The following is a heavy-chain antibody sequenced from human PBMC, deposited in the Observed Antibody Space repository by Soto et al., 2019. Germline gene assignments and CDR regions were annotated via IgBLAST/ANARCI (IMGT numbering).Heavy chain of an antibody. CDR3: ARASLEVKWIQLWFDY. CDR1: GGSISSGGYY. Sequence: KPSETLSLTCTVSGGSISSGGYYWSWIRQHPGKGLEWIGYIYYSGSTYYNPSLKSRVTISVDTSKNQFYLKLSSVTAADTAVYYCARASLEVKWIQLWFDYWGQGTLVTVSS. D-gene: IGHD5-18*01. V-gene: IGHV4-31*03. J-gene: IGHJ4*02. CDR2: IYYSGST.